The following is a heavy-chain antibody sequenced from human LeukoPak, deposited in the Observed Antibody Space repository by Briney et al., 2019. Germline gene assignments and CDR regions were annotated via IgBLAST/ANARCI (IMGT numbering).Heavy chain of an antibody. CDR2: INHSGST. Sequence: SETLSLTCAVYGGSFSGYYWSWIRQPPGKGLEWIGEINHSGSTNYNPSPKSRVTISVDTSKNQFSLKLSSVTAADTAVYYCARGADEGGSSSPQTYYFDYWGQGTLVTVSS. CDR1: GGSFSGYY. D-gene: IGHD6-6*01. V-gene: IGHV4-34*01. CDR3: ARGADEGGSSSPQTYYFDY. J-gene: IGHJ4*02.